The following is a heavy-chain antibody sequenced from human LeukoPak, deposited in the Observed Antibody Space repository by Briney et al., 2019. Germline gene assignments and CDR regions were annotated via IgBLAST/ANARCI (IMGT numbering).Heavy chain of an antibody. D-gene: IGHD4-17*01. Sequence: GGSLRLSCAASGFTFSSYAMHWVRQAPGKGLEYVPAISSNGGSTYYANSVKGRFTISRDNSKNTLYLQMGSLRAEDMAVYYCARGGVPGGGYGDYSHDAKAATAQVHGMDVWGQGTTVTVSS. CDR2: ISSNGGST. V-gene: IGHV3-64*01. CDR1: GFTFSSYA. CDR3: ARGGVPGGGYGDYSHDAKAATAQVHGMDV. J-gene: IGHJ6*02.